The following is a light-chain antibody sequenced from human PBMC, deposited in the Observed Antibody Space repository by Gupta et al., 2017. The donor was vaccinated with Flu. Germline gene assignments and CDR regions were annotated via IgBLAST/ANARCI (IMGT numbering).Light chain of an antibody. CDR3: QYADSRGTHGG. J-gene: IGLJ2*01. V-gene: IGLV3-25*02. Sequence: SYELTQPPSVSVSPGQTARITCSGDALPKQYAYWYQQKPGQATVLVRDKDSERPSGIPERFPGSSSGTNVKCQIRGVQAEEEADDDGQYADSRGTHGGFGGGTKLTGL. CDR2: KDS. CDR1: ALPKQY.